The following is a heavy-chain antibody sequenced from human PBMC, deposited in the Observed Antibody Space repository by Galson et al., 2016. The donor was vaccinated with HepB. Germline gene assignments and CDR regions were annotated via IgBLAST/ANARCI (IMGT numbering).Heavy chain of an antibody. J-gene: IGHJ4*02. Sequence: SLRLSCAASGFIFSSYTMNWVRQAPGKGLEWVSSTSSSSYVDYADTVKGRFTISRDNAKNSLYLQMNSLRAEDTAVYYCARAKGLLEWLVRYYFDYWGQGTLVTVSS. CDR2: TSSSSYV. CDR3: ARAKGLLEWLVRYYFDY. CDR1: GFIFSSYT. V-gene: IGHV3-21*01. D-gene: IGHD3-3*01.